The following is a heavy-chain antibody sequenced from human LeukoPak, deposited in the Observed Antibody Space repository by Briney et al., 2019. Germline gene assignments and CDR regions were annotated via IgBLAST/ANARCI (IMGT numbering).Heavy chain of an antibody. CDR3: ARAEYYDILTGYYTIA. Sequence: GGSLRLSCAASGFTFSSYEMNWVRQAPGKELEWVSYISSSGSTIYYADSVKGRFTISRDNAKNSLYLQMNSLRAEDTAVYYCARAEYYDILTGYYTIAWGQGTLVTVSS. J-gene: IGHJ5*02. CDR1: GFTFSSYE. V-gene: IGHV3-48*03. CDR2: ISSSGSTI. D-gene: IGHD3-9*01.